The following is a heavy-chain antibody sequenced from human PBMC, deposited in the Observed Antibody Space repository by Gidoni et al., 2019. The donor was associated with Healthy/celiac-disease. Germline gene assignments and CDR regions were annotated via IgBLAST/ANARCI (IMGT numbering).Heavy chain of an antibody. CDR1: GGSFSGYY. D-gene: IGHD3-10*01. Sequence: QVQLQQWGAGLLKPSETLSLTCAVHGGSFSGYYWSWIRQPPGKGLEWIGEINHSGSTNYNPSLKSRVTISVDTSKNQFSLKLSSVTAADTAVYYCARGRGYGSGSYYTPFDYWGQGTLVTVSS. J-gene: IGHJ4*02. CDR2: INHSGST. V-gene: IGHV4-34*01. CDR3: ARGRGYGSGSYYTPFDY.